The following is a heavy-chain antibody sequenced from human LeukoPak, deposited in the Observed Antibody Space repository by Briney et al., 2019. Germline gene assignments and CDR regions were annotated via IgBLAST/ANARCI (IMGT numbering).Heavy chain of an antibody. CDR3: ARDLEDYYDSSGYWDY. CDR1: GYTFTNYG. Sequence: ASAKVSCKASGYTFTNYGISWVRQAPGQGLEWMGWINTNTGNPTYAQGFTGRFVFSLDTSVSTAYLQISSLKAEDTAVYYCARDLEDYYDSSGYWDYWGQGTLVTVSS. CDR2: INTNTGNP. J-gene: IGHJ4*02. V-gene: IGHV7-4-1*02. D-gene: IGHD3-22*01.